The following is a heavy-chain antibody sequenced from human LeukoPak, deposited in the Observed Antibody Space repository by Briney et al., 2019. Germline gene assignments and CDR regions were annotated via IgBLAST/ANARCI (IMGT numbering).Heavy chain of an antibody. CDR3: ARETDSSGPNY. CDR1: GFTVSSNY. J-gene: IGHJ4*02. Sequence: GGSLRLSCAASGFTVSSNYMSWVRQAPGKGLEWVAVISYDGSNKYYADSVKGRFTISRDNSKNTLYLQMNSLRAEDTAVYYCARETDSSGPNYWGQGTLVTVSS. V-gene: IGHV3-30*03. CDR2: ISYDGSNK. D-gene: IGHD3-22*01.